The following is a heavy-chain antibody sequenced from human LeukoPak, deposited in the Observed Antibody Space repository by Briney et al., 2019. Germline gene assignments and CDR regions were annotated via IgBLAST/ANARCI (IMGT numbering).Heavy chain of an antibody. J-gene: IGHJ4*02. D-gene: IGHD2-2*01. CDR3: AKDPGAIVVVPAAHFDY. Sequence: GGSLRLSCAASGFIVSSNYMSWVRQAPGKGLEWVSTIYSGGSTYYADSVKGRFTISRDNSKNTLYLQMNSLRAEDTAVFYCAKDPGAIVVVPAAHFDYWGQGTLVTVS. CDR1: GFIVSSNY. V-gene: IGHV3-66*01. CDR2: IYSGGST.